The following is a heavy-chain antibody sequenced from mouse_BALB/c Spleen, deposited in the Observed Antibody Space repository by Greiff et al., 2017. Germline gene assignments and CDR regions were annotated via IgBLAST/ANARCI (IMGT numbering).Heavy chain of an antibody. CDR3: ARGDYYGSWYFDV. D-gene: IGHD1-1*01. Sequence: EVQGVESGGGLVKPGGSLKLSCAASGFTFSDYYMYWVRQTPEKRLEWVATISDGGSYTYYPDSVKGRFTISRDNAKNNLYLQMSSLKSEDTAMYYCARGDYYGSWYFDVWGAGTTVTVSS. CDR1: GFTFSDYY. V-gene: IGHV5-4*02. CDR2: ISDGGSYT. J-gene: IGHJ1*01.